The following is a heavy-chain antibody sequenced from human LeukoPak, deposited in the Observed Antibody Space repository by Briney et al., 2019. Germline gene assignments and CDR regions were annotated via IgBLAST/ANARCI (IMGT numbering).Heavy chain of an antibody. CDR3: ARLAYGDYYFDY. Sequence: GGSLRLSCAASGFTFSSYGMHWVRQAPGKGLEWVAVISYDGSNKYYADSVKGRFTISRDNSKNTLYLQMNSLRAEDTALYYCARLAYGDYYFDYWGREPWSPSPQ. CDR2: ISYDGSNK. V-gene: IGHV3-30*03. J-gene: IGHJ4*02. CDR1: GFTFSSYG. D-gene: IGHD4-17*01.